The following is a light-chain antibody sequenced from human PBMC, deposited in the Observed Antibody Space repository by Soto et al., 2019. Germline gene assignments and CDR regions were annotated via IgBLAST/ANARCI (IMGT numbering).Light chain of an antibody. J-gene: IGLJ1*01. CDR1: SSNIGAGYD. CDR2: GNS. Sequence: QSVLTQPPSVSGAPGQRVTISCTGSSSNIGAGYDVHWYQQLPGTAPKLLIYGNSNRPSGVPDRFSGSKSGTSASLAITGVQAEDEADYYCQSYESSLSGYVFGTGTKLTVL. V-gene: IGLV1-40*01. CDR3: QSYESSLSGYV.